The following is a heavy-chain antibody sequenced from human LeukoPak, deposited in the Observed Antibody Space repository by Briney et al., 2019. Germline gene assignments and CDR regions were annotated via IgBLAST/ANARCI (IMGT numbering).Heavy chain of an antibody. CDR3: AREVSFEVVEMGGYFDY. CDR2: INPKSGGA. V-gene: IGHV1-2*02. Sequence: ASVKVSCKASGYTFTGYYIHWVRQAPGQGLEWMGWINPKSGGAEFAQNFPGRVTMTRDTSMSIAYMELSSLRSEDTAVYYCAREVSFEVVEMGGYFDYWGQGTLVTVSS. D-gene: IGHD3-16*01. CDR1: GYTFTGYY. J-gene: IGHJ4*02.